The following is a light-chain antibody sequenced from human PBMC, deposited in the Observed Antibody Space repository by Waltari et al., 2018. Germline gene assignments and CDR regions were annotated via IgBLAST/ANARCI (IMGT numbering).Light chain of an antibody. Sequence: DIQMTQSPSSLSASVGDRVTITCRAGQSIGTYLHWYQHKPGEAPKLLIYAASTLQSGVPSRFSGSGSGTDFTLTLSSLQPEDFASYYCQKYNSAPLTFGGGTKVEIK. CDR2: AAS. V-gene: IGKV1-39*01. CDR3: QKYNSAPLT. CDR1: QSIGTY. J-gene: IGKJ4*01.